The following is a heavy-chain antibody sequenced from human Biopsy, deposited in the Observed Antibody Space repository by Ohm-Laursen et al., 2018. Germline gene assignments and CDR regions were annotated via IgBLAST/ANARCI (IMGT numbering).Heavy chain of an antibody. V-gene: IGHV1-18*01. D-gene: IGHD2-21*02. J-gene: IGHJ3*01. CDR3: ARAFGGAYYSYAFDL. Sequence: GSSVTVSCKASGYTFYSYGITWVRQAPGQGLEWMGWITADNTTSAQKFQGRLTMTTDISTSTAYMDLKGLRSDDTAIYYFARAFGGAYYSYAFDLWGQGTLVTVSS. CDR1: GYTFYSYG. CDR2: ITADNT.